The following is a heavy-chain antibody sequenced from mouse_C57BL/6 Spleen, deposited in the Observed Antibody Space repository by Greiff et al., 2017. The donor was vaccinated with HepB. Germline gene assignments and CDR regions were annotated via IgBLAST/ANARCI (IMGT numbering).Heavy chain of an antibody. CDR1: GYSITSGYY. J-gene: IGHJ3*01. CDR2: ISYDGSN. CDR3: ARGLYGYDGFAY. D-gene: IGHD2-2*01. V-gene: IGHV3-6*01. Sequence: EVKLQESGPGLVKPSQSLSLTCSVTGYSITSGYYWNWIRQFPGNKLEWMGYISYDGSNNYNPSLKNRISITRDTSKNQFFLKLNSVTTEDTATYYCARGLYGYDGFAYWGQGTLVTVSA.